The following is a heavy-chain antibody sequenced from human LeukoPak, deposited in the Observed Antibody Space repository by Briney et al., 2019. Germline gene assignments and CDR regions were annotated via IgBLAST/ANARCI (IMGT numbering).Heavy chain of an antibody. CDR3: AKAPLQLPTSHIDY. D-gene: IGHD2-2*01. CDR1: GFTFSSYE. V-gene: IGHV3-23*01. CDR2: IRGSGGST. Sequence: GGSLRLSCAASGFTFSSYEMNWVRQAPGKGLEWVSAIRGSGGSTNYGDSVKGRFTISRDNSKNTLYLKMNSLRAEDTAVYYCAKAPLQLPTSHIDYWGQGTLVTVSS. J-gene: IGHJ4*02.